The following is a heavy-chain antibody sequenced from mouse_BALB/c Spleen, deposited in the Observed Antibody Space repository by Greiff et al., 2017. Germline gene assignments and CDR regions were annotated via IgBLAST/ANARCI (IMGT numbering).Heavy chain of an antibody. V-gene: IGHV1-7*01. CDR1: GYTFTSYW. CDR2: INPSTGYT. CDR3: ARKTVRYAMDY. D-gene: IGHD6-1*01. Sequence: VQLQQSGAELAKPGASVKMSCKASGYTFTSYWMHWVKQRPGQGLEWIGYINPSTGYTEYNQKFKDKATLTADKSSSTAYMQLSSLTSEDSAVYYCARKTVRYAMDYWGQGTSVTVSS. J-gene: IGHJ4*01.